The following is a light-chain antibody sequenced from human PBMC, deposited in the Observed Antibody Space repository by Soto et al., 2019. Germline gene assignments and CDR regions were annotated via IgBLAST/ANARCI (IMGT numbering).Light chain of an antibody. J-gene: IGKJ1*01. CDR2: DAS. CDR1: QSLSNR. Sequence: DIQMTQSPSTLSASVGYRVTITCRASQSLSNRLAWYQQKPGKAPKVLIYDASSLESGVPSRFSGSGSGTDFILTISSLQPDDFATYYCQYYSAVWAFGQGTKVDIK. V-gene: IGKV1-5*01. CDR3: QYYSAVWA.